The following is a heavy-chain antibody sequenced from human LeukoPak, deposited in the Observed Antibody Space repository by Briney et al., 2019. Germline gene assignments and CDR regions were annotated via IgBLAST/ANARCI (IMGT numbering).Heavy chain of an antibody. CDR1: GYTFTGYY. CDR2: INPNSGGT. J-gene: IGHJ6*03. D-gene: IGHD2-2*01. Sequence: ASVKVSCKASGYTFTGYYMHWVRQAPGQGLEWIGWINPNSGGTNYAQKFQGRVTMTRDTSISTAYMELSRLRSDDTAVYYCAREQYQLLNYYYYYHMDVWGKGTTVTVSS. CDR3: AREQYQLLNYYYYYHMDV. V-gene: IGHV1-2*02.